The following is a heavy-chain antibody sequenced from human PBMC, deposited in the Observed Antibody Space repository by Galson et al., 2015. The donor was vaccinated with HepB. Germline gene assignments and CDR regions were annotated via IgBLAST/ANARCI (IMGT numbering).Heavy chain of an antibody. J-gene: IGHJ5*02. Sequence: SLRLSCAASGFTLSNFWMTWVRQVPGKGLEWVANIKPDGSEKHYLDSVKGRFTISRDNAKNSLYLQMDSLRAEDTAVYYCAEYRSSLFQDWFDPWGQGTLVIVSS. CDR3: AEYRSSLFQDWFDP. D-gene: IGHD6-6*01. CDR2: IKPDGSEK. V-gene: IGHV3-7*03. CDR1: GFTLSNFW.